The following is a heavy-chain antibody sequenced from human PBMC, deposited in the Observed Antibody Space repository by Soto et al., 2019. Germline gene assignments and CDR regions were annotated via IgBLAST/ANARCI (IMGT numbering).Heavy chain of an antibody. CDR1: GGTFSSYA. CDR3: ARDRATHYAYDI. CDR2: IRPIFGTA. Sequence: SVKVSCKASGGTFSSYAISWVRQAPGQGLEWMGGIRPIFGTANYAQKFQGRVTITADKSPSTAYMELSSLRAEDTAVYYCARDRATHYAYDIWGQGTTVTGS. V-gene: IGHV1-69*06. J-gene: IGHJ3*02.